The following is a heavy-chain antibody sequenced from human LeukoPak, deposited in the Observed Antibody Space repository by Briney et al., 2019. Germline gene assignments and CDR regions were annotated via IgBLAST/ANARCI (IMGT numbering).Heavy chain of an antibody. D-gene: IGHD1-26*01. V-gene: IGHV4-4*07. Sequence: SETLSLTCTVSAASISSYYWSWLRQPAGKGLEWIGRIYTSGSTNYNPSLKSRVTMSVDTSKNQFSLKMSSVTAAGTAVYYCARDVPSTGSYQGPFDYWGQGTLVTVSS. CDR1: AASISSYY. CDR2: IYTSGST. J-gene: IGHJ4*02. CDR3: ARDVPSTGSYQGPFDY.